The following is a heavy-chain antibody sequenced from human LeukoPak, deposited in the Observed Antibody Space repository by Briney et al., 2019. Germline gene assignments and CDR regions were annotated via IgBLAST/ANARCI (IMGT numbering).Heavy chain of an antibody. Sequence: PSETLSLTCAVYGGSFSGYYWSWIRQPPGKGLEWIGEINHSGSTNYNPSLKSRVTISVNTSKNQFSLKLSSVTAADTAVYYCARGDYGDYYYGMDVWGQGTTVTVSS. D-gene: IGHD4-17*01. CDR3: ARGDYGDYYYGMDV. CDR2: INHSGST. V-gene: IGHV4-34*01. J-gene: IGHJ6*02. CDR1: GGSFSGYY.